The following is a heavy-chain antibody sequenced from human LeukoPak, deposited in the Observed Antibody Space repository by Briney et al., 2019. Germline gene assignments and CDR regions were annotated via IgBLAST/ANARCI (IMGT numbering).Heavy chain of an antibody. J-gene: IGHJ4*02. CDR3: ARDLHEYYFDY. Sequence: TGGSLRLSCAASGFTFSNAWMSWVRQAPGKGLEWVSAINTGGGTYYAASVKGRFTLSRENSRNTLYLQMNSLRAEDTAVYYCARDLHEYYFDYWGQGTLVTVSS. CDR2: INTGGGT. CDR1: GFTFSNAW. V-gene: IGHV3-53*01.